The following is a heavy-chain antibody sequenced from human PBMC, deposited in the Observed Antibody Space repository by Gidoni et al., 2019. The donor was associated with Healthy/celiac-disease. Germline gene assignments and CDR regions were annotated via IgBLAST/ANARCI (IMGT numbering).Heavy chain of an antibody. D-gene: IGHD2-2*01. CDR3: ARGVVPAAMRGAFDI. V-gene: IGHV4-34*01. Sequence: QVQLQQWGAGLLKPSETLSLTCAVYGGSFSGYYWSWIRQPPGKGLEWIGEINHSGSTNYNPSLKSRVTISVDTSKNQFSLKLSSVTAADTAVYYCARGVVPAAMRGAFDIWGQGTMVTVSS. CDR1: GGSFSGYY. J-gene: IGHJ3*02. CDR2: INHSGST.